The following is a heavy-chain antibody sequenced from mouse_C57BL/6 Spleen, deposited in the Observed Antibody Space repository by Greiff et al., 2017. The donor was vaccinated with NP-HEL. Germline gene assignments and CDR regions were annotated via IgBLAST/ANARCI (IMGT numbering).Heavy chain of an antibody. Sequence: VQLQQPGAELVRPGSSVKLSCKASGYTFTSYWMHWVKQRPIQGLEWIGNIDPSDSDTHYNQKFKDQATLTVDKSSSTAYMQLSSLTSEDSAVYYCERWETDYLRTFDDWGQGTTLTVSS. CDR2: IDPSDSDT. D-gene: IGHD2-4*01. J-gene: IGHJ2*01. V-gene: IGHV1-52*01. CDR1: GYTFTSYW. CDR3: ERWETDYLRTFDD.